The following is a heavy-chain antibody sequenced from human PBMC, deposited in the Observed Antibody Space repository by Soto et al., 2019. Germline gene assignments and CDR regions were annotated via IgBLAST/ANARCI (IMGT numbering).Heavy chain of an antibody. J-gene: IGHJ4*02. D-gene: IGHD2-21*01. CDR3: TRGGDAYKNGH. Sequence: QVQLQESGPGLVKPSETLSLTCTVPGGSVNLGTYYWSWIRQPPGKGLEWIGFIHYSGSTNYNPSLKSRSTMSVDTSKNHFSLKLTSVNAADTAVYYCTRGGDAYKNGHWGQGTLVTVSS. CDR1: GGSVNLGTYY. V-gene: IGHV4-61*01. CDR2: IHYSGST.